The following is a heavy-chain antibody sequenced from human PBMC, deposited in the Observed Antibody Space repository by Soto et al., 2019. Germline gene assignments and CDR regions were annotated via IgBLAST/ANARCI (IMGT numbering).Heavy chain of an antibody. Sequence: EVQLLESGGGLIQPGGSLRLSCAASGCTFSSYAMSWVRQAPGKGLEWVSGISASGGTANLADSVEVRCTISRDNSKSTLYLQMNILRAEDTAVSYCAKLTYPSDSTGYYYERVSGWIDSWGQGTLVTVSS. J-gene: IGHJ5*01. CDR3: AKLTYPSDSTGYYYERVSGWIDS. CDR2: ISASGGTA. V-gene: IGHV3-23*01. D-gene: IGHD3-22*01. CDR1: GCTFSSYA.